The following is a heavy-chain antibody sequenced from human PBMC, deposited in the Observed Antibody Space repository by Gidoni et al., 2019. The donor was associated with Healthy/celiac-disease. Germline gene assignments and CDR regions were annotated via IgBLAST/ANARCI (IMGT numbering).Heavy chain of an antibody. CDR3: ARDSDYDSGVGTMWVDRYYYYGMDV. CDR2: ISSSSSYI. Sequence: EVQLVESGGGLVKPGGSLRLSCAASGFTFSSYSMNGVRQAPGKGLEWVSSISSSSSYIYYADSVKGRFTISRDNAKNSLYLQMNSLRAEDTAVYYCARDSDYDSGVGTMWVDRYYYYGMDVWGQGTTVTVSS. CDR1: GFTFSSYS. J-gene: IGHJ6*02. V-gene: IGHV3-21*01. D-gene: IGHD3-3*01.